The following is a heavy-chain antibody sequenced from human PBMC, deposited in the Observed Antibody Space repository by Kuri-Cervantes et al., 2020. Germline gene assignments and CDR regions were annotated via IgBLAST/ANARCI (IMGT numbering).Heavy chain of an antibody. J-gene: IGHJ4*02. CDR3: ARVRGGTYFDL. Sequence: GGSLRLSCAASGFTFSSHWMHWVRQAPGKGLEWVSSISSSSSYIHYADSVKGRFTISRDNGKNSLYLQMNSLRAEDTAVYYCARVRGGTYFDLWGQGTLVTVSS. D-gene: IGHD1-1*01. V-gene: IGHV3-21*01. CDR1: GFTFSSHW. CDR2: ISSSSSYI.